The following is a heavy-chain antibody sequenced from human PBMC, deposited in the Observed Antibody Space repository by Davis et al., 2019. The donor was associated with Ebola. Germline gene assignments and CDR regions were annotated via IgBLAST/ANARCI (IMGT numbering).Heavy chain of an antibody. D-gene: IGHD1-26*01. Sequence: ASVKVSCKASGYTFNSYYIHWVRQAPGQGLEWMGIINPSGGSTSYAQKFQGRVTMTRDTSTSTVYMELSSLRSEDTAGYYCARDKYSGSYYGNYFDYWGQGTLVTVSS. CDR1: GYTFNSYY. V-gene: IGHV1-46*02. CDR2: INPSGGST. J-gene: IGHJ4*02. CDR3: ARDKYSGSYYGNYFDY.